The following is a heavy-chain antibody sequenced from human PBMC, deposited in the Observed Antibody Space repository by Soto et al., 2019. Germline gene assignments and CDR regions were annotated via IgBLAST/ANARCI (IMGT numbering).Heavy chain of an antibody. J-gene: IGHJ5*02. D-gene: IGHD2-15*01. Sequence: ASVKVSCKASGYTFTSYYMHWVRQAPGQGLERMGIINPSGGSTSYAQKFQGRVTMNRDTSTSTVYMELSSLRSEDTAVFYCARGPRTRYCSGGSCYSDLSSWGQGTLVTVSS. CDR1: GYTFTSYY. CDR3: ARGPRTRYCSGGSCYSDLSS. CDR2: INPSGGST. V-gene: IGHV1-46*03.